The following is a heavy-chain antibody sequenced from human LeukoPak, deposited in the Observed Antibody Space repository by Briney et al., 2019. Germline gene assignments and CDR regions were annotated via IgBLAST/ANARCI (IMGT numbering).Heavy chain of an antibody. J-gene: IGHJ4*02. Sequence: GGSLRLSCTVSGFTVSTNSMSWVRQAPGKGLEWVSFIYSDNTHYSDSVKGRFTISRDNSKNTLYLQMNSLRAEDTAVYYCAKSGDLDIVVVVAATGNFDYWGQGTLVTVSS. CDR3: AKSGDLDIVVVVAATGNFDY. D-gene: IGHD2-15*01. CDR2: IYSDNT. V-gene: IGHV3-53*01. CDR1: GFTVSTNS.